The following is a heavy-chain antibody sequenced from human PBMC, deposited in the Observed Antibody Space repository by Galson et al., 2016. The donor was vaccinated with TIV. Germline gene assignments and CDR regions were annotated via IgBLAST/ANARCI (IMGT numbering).Heavy chain of an antibody. D-gene: IGHD4-23*01. CDR3: ARAPDYGGNFGGTGETHSYYFHY. J-gene: IGHJ4*02. CDR2: IWYDGTNT. V-gene: IGHV3-33*01. CDR1: GFTFSSFG. Sequence: SLRLSCAASGFTFSSFGMHWVRQAPGKGLEWVALIWYDGTNTYYADSVKGRFTISRDNSKNTLFVQMNSLTAEDTAVYYCARAPDYGGNFGGTGETHSYYFHYWGQGTLVTVSS.